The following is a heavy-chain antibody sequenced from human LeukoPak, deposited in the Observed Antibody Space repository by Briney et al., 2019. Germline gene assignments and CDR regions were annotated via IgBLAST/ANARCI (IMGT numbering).Heavy chain of an antibody. CDR2: VGTSADT. Sequence: GGSLRLSCLASGFTFSSYAMDWVRQAPGQGLQWVSAVGTSADTYYADSVRGRFTISRDNSKNTLYLQMNSLRAEDTAVYYCAKAQGYSSSWTSPHDYWGQGTLVTVSS. V-gene: IGHV3-23*01. J-gene: IGHJ4*02. CDR3: AKAQGYSSSWTSPHDY. CDR1: GFTFSSYA. D-gene: IGHD6-13*01.